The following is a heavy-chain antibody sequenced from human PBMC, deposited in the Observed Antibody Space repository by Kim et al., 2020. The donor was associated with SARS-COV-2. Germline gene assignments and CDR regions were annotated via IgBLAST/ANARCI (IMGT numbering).Heavy chain of an antibody. V-gene: IGHV1-18*01. J-gene: IGHJ4*02. CDR1: GYTFTSYG. CDR2: ISAYNGNT. CDR3: ARANPGYYYGSGSYQYFDY. D-gene: IGHD3-10*01. Sequence: ASVKVSCKASGYTFTSYGISWVRQAPGQGLEWMGWISAYNGNTNYAQKLQGRVTMTTDTSTSTAYMELRSLRSDDTAVYYCARANPGYYYGSGSYQYFDYWGQGTLVTVSS.